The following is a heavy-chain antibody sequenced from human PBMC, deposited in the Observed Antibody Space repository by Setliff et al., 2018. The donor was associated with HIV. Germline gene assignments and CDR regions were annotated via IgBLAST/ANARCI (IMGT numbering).Heavy chain of an antibody. CDR1: GGSISSSSYY. CDR2: IYYSGSV. Sequence: KTSETLSLTCTVSGGSISSSSYYWGWIRQPPGKGLEWIGSIYYSGSVYYNPSLKSRVTISVDTSKNQFSLKLSSVTAADTAVYYCARADDFWSGYIPYWGQGTLVTVSS. CDR3: ARADDFWSGYIPY. V-gene: IGHV4-39*07. J-gene: IGHJ4*02. D-gene: IGHD3-3*01.